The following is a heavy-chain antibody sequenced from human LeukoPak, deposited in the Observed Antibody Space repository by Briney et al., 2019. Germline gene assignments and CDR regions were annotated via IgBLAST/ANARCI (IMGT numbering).Heavy chain of an antibody. CDR2: IYHSGGT. CDR1: GYSISSGYY. Sequence: PSETLSLTCAVSGYSISSGYYWGWIRQPPGKGLEWIGSIYHSGGTYYNPSLKSRVTISVDTSKNQFSLKLSSVTAADTAVYYCASTYYDYVWGSYRYVNWGQGTLVTVSS. V-gene: IGHV4-38-2*01. D-gene: IGHD3-16*02. CDR3: ASTYYDYVWGSYRYVN. J-gene: IGHJ4*02.